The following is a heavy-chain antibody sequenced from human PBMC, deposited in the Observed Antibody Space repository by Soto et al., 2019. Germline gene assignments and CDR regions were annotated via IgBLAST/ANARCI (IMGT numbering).Heavy chain of an antibody. D-gene: IGHD1-1*01. V-gene: IGHV4-31*03. CDR2: IYYSGST. CDR3: ARDRHNDFFDP. J-gene: IGHJ5*02. CDR1: GASMSSGGYY. Sequence: SDTLSLTRTVSGASMSSGGYYWTWIRQSPGKGLEWIGYIYYSGSTYYNPSLESRVAMSLDTSRSQFSLTLHSVTAADTAIYSCARDRHNDFFDPWGQGTLVTVYS.